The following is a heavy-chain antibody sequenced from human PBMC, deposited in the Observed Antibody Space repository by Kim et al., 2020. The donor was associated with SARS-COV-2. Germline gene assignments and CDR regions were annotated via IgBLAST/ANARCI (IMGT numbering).Heavy chain of an antibody. J-gene: IGHJ4*01. Sequence: ASVKVSCKASGYTFTSYAMHWVRQAPGQRLEWMGWINAGNVNTKYSQKFQGRVTITRDTSASTAYMELSSLRSEDTAVYYCAETRGASAGALDYWGQGTLVTVSS. CDR2: INAGNVNT. V-gene: IGHV1-3*01. D-gene: IGHD6-13*01. CDR3: AETRGASAGALDY. CDR1: GYTFTSYA.